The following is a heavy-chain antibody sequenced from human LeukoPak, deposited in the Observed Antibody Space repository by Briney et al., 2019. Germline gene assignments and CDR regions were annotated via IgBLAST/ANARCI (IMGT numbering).Heavy chain of an antibody. CDR1: GGSINSGGYY. CDR3: ARDRLSCSSTSCSHYYFDS. V-gene: IGHV4-31*03. J-gene: IGHJ4*02. CDR2: VYYSGST. D-gene: IGHD2-2*01. Sequence: SQTLSLTCTVSGGSINSGGYYWSWIRQHPGRDLEWIGYVYYSGSTYYNPPLKSRVIISVDTPKNQFSLKLSSVTAADTAVYYCARDRLSCSSTSCSHYYFDSWGQGTLVTVSS.